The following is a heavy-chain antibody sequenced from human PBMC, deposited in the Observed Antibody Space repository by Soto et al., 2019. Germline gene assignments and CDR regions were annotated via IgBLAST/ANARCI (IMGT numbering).Heavy chain of an antibody. V-gene: IGHV4-4*07. Sequence: PSETLSLTCHVSDDSLSTYYWSWIRQPAGKGLEWIGRIYASGSTNYNPSLKSRVSMSVDTSKKQFSLKMISVTAADTAMYYCARSAIPRGGWFRPWGQGVLVTVSS. D-gene: IGHD2-21*01. CDR2: IYASGST. J-gene: IGHJ5*02. CDR1: DDSLSTYY. CDR3: ARSAIPRGGWFRP.